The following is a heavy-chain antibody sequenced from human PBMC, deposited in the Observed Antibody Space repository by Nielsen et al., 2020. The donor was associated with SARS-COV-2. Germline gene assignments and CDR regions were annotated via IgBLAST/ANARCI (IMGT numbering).Heavy chain of an antibody. CDR2: INPSGGST. D-gene: IGHD1-26*01. V-gene: IGHV1-46*01. CDR1: GYTFTSYY. Sequence: ASVKVSCKASGYTFTSYYIHWVRQAPGQGLEWMGIINPSGGSTSYAQKFQGRVTMTRDTSTSTVYMELSSLRSKDTAVYYCARGMSSGSYFISWFDPWGQGTLVTVSS. CDR3: ARGMSSGSYFISWFDP. J-gene: IGHJ5*02.